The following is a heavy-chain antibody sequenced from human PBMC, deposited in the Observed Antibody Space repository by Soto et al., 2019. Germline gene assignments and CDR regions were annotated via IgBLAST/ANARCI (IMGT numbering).Heavy chain of an antibody. CDR2: IYPILSLS. CDR1: GDTFNFYS. CDR3: ASSYGSGYRAFDS. D-gene: IGHD3-10*01. V-gene: IGHV1-69*02. Sequence: QVQLVQSGAEVKKPGSSVRVSCKASGDTFNFYSINWVRQAPGLGLEWMGRIYPILSLSNYAPRFQGRVTMTADKSTTTAYMELSSLRSEDTAMYYCASSYGSGYRAFDSWGQGALVTVSS. J-gene: IGHJ4*02.